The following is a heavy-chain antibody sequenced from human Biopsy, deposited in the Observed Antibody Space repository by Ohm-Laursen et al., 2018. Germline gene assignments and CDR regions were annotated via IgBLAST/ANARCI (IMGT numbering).Heavy chain of an antibody. CDR1: GDSVSNIDAA. D-gene: IGHD1-1*01. CDR2: TYYRFQWHS. Sequence: SQTLSLTCAVSGDSVSNIDAAWNWIRRSPSRGLECLGSTYYRFQWHSDYAVFVRSRITIKSDTSRNQFSLQLNSVTLDDTAVYFCARETPTGIPFNWFDPWGQGTLVTVSS. J-gene: IGHJ5*02. CDR3: ARETPTGIPFNWFDP. V-gene: IGHV6-1*01.